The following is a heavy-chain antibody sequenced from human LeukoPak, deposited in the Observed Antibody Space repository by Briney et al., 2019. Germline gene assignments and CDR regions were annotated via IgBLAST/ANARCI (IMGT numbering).Heavy chain of an antibody. CDR2: ISVTGGT. Sequence: GGSLSLSCAASGFTFSDYAMSWVRQAPGKGLEWVSGISVTGGTHYVDSVEGRFTISRDNSKNTMFLRMNSLRAEDTAVYHCASGSSSGYHSDYFEYWGQGTLVTVSS. J-gene: IGHJ4*02. CDR3: ASGSSSGYHSDYFEY. CDR1: GFTFSDYA. V-gene: IGHV3-23*01. D-gene: IGHD3-22*01.